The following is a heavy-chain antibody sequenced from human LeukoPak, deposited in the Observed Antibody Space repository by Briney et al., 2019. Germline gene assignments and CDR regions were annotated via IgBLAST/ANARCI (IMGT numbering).Heavy chain of an antibody. Sequence: SVKVSCKASGGTFSSYAISWVRQAPGQGLEWMGGIIPIFGTANYAQKFQGRVTITADESTSTAYMELSSLRSEDMAVYYCARGRQWLGRRFYYYYMDVWGKGTTVTISS. CDR2: IIPIFGTA. D-gene: IGHD6-19*01. V-gene: IGHV1-69*13. CDR3: ARGRQWLGRRFYYYYMDV. CDR1: GGTFSSYA. J-gene: IGHJ6*03.